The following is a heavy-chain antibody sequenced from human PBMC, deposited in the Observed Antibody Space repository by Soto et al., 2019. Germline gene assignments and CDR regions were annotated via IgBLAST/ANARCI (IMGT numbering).Heavy chain of an antibody. V-gene: IGHV6-1*01. D-gene: IGHD5-12*01. CDR3: ARDSPPDGYKPCYGMDV. J-gene: IGHJ6*02. CDR2: TYYRSKWYN. CDR1: GDSVSSNSAA. Sequence: PSQTLSLTCVISGDSVSSNSAAWNWIRQSPSRGLERLGRTYYRSKWYNDYAVSVKSRITINPDTSKNQFSLQLNSVTPEDTAVYYCARDSPPDGYKPCYGMDVWGQGTTVTVSS.